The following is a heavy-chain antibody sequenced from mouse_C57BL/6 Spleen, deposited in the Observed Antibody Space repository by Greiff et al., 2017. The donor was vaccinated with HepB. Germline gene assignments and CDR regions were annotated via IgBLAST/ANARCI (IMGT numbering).Heavy chain of an antibody. Sequence: VQLQQSGAELVRPGASVTLSCKASGYTFTDYEMHWVKQTPVHGLEWIGAIDPETGGTAYNQKFKGKAILTADKSSSTAYMELRSLASEDSAVYYCTGYYFDYWGQGTTLTVSS. J-gene: IGHJ2*01. CDR2: IDPETGGT. CDR3: TGYYFDY. CDR1: GYTFTDYE. V-gene: IGHV1-15*01.